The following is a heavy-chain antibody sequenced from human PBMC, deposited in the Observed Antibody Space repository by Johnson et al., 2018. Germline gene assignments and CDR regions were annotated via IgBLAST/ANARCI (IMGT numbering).Heavy chain of an antibody. Sequence: VQLVECGGGLVQPGRSLRLSCAASGFTFDDYAMHWVRQAPGKGLEWVSAISGSGGSTYYADSVKGRFTISRDNSKNTLYLQMNSLRAEDTAVYYYAKDTDYYDSSGYYYEYFQHWGQGTLVTVSS. CDR3: AKDTDYYDSSGYYYEYFQH. V-gene: IGHV3-23*04. D-gene: IGHD3-22*01. CDR1: GFTFDDYA. CDR2: ISGSGGST. J-gene: IGHJ1*01.